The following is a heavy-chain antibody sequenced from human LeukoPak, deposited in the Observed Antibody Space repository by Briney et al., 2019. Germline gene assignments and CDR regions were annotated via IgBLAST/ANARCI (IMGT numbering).Heavy chain of an antibody. J-gene: IGHJ6*03. Sequence: SETLSLTCTVSGGSISSYYWSWIRQPAEKGLEWIGRIYTSGSTNYNPSLKSRVTISVDTSKNQFSLKLSSVTAADTAVYYCARDGGCGGDCYDYYYYYMDVWGKGTTVTVSS. V-gene: IGHV4-4*07. CDR3: ARDGGCGGDCYDYYYYYMDV. CDR1: GGSISSYY. CDR2: IYTSGST. D-gene: IGHD2-21*02.